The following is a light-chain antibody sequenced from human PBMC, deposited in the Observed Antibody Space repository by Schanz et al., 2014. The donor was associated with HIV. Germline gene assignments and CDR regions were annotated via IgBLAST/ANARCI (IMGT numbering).Light chain of an antibody. CDR3: QAWDSSTEVV. J-gene: IGLJ3*02. CDR2: EEK. V-gene: IGLV3-1*01. CDR1: KLGTKF. Sequence: SYELTQTPSVSVSPGQTANISCSGDKLGTKFVSWYQQRPGQSPVLVIYEEKKRPSGIPGRFSGSDSGNTATLTISGPQSVDEADYYCQAWDSSTEVVFGGGTKLTVL.